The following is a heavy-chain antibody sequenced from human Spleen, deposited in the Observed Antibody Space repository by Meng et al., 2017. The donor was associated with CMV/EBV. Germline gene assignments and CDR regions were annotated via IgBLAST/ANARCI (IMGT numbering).Heavy chain of an antibody. D-gene: IGHD3-16*01. J-gene: IGHJ4*02. V-gene: IGHV3-74*01. CDR3: ARDRPYSDY. Sequence: LSCAASGFPFSSYWMHWVRQDPGKGLVWVSRINSDGSSTNYADSVKGRFTISRDNAKNTLYLQMNSLRGEDTAVYYCARDRPYSDYWGQGTLVTVSS. CDR2: INSDGSST. CDR1: GFPFSSYW.